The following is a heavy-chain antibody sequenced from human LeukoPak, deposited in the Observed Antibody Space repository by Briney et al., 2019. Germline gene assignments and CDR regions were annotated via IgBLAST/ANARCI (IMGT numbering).Heavy chain of an antibody. CDR1: GXTFSTSW. J-gene: IGHJ2*01. CDR2: IHSDGSST. CDR3: ARDSGYGYFDL. Sequence: GGSLRLSCAASGXTFSTSWMHWVRQAPGKGLVWVSRIHSDGSSTGYADSVKGRFTISRDNAKKTLYLQMNSLRADDTAVYYCARDSGYGYFDLWGRGTLVTVSS. V-gene: IGHV3-74*01. D-gene: IGHD3-10*01.